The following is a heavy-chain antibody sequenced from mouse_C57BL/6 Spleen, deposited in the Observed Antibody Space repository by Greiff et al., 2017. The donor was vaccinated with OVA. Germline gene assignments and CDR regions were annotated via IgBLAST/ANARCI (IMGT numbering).Heavy chain of an antibody. CDR1: GYSITSGYY. J-gene: IGHJ4*01. V-gene: IGHV3-6*01. Sequence: EVKLMESGPGLVKPSQSLSLTCSVTGYSITSGYYWNWIRQFPGNKLEWMGYISYDGSNNYNPSLKNRISITRDTSKNQFFLKLNSVTTEDTATYYCARVGYSNPYAMDYWGQGTSVTVSS. CDR3: ARVGYSNPYAMDY. CDR2: ISYDGSN. D-gene: IGHD2-5*01.